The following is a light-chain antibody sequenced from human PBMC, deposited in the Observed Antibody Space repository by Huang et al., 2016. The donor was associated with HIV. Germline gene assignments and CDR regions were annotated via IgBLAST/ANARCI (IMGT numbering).Light chain of an antibody. J-gene: IGKJ2*01. CDR1: QTVDMY. CDR2: AAS. Sequence: DIQMTQSPSSLSASTGDRVTMSCRASQTVDMYLNWYQQTPGRAPKLLIYAASNLQSDVPSRFSGTGSGTNFTLTISSLQPEDFVIYFCQQTYNVPRTFGQGTALEIK. V-gene: IGKV1-39*01. CDR3: QQTYNVPRT.